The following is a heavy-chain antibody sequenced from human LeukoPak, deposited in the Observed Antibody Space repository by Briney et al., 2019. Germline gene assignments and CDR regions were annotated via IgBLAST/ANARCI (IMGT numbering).Heavy chain of an antibody. CDR1: GFTFSNAW. V-gene: IGHV3-15*01. Sequence: GGSLRLSCAASGFTFSNAWMSWVRQAPGKGLEWVGRIKSKTDGGTTDYAAPVKGRFTISRDDSKNTLYLQMNSLKTEDIAVYYCTTSDYYYYYGMDVWGKGTTVTVSS. CDR2: IKSKTDGGTT. J-gene: IGHJ6*04. CDR3: TTSDYYYYYGMDV.